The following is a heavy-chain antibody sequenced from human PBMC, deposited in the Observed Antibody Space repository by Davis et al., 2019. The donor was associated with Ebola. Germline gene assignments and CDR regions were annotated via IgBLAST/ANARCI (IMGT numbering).Heavy chain of an antibody. CDR2: IHYSGST. D-gene: IGHD3-10*01. CDR1: GDSISGHS. J-gene: IGHJ4*02. V-gene: IGHV4-59*11. CDR3: ARHTMVRGVAAHFEY. Sequence: PSETLSLTCTVSGDSISGHSWTWIRQPPGKGLEWIGFIHYSGSTNYNPSLKSRVTISVDTSKNQLSLKLTSVLASDTAVYYCARHTMVRGVAAHFEYWGQGHLITVSS.